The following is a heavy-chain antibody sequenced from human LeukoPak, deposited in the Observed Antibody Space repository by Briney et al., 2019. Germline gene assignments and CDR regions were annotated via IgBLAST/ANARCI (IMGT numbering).Heavy chain of an antibody. J-gene: IGHJ6*03. CDR1: GGTFSGYA. Sequence: SVKVSRKASGGTFSGYAISWVRQAPGQGLEWMGGIIPIFGTANYAQKFQGRVTITTDESTSTAYMELSSLRSEDTAVYYCARGPFDYSNYYYYYNMDVWGKGTTVTVSS. CDR3: ARGPFDYSNYYYYYNMDV. V-gene: IGHV1-69*05. CDR2: IIPIFGTA. D-gene: IGHD4-11*01.